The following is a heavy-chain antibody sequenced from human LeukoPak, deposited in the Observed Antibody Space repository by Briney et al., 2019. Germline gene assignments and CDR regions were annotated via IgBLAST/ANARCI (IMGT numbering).Heavy chain of an antibody. CDR1: GGSFIGYY. V-gene: IGHV4-34*01. CDR3: AREEERAAYFDY. J-gene: IGHJ4*02. D-gene: IGHD2-15*01. Sequence: PSETLSLTCAVYGGSFIGYYWSWIRQPPGKGLEWIGEINHSGSTNYNPSLKSRATISVDTSKDQFSLKLSSVTAADTAVYYCAREEERAAYFDYWGQGTLVTVSS. CDR2: INHSGST.